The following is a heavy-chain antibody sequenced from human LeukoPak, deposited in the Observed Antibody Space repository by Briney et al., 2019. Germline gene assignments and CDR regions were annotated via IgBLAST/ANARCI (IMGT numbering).Heavy chain of an antibody. CDR2: IKSKSDGGTT. CDR3: TTDLGSD. J-gene: IGHJ4*02. V-gene: IGHV3-15*01. Sequence: GGSLRLSCAASGFTFTNAWMNWVRQAPGKGLETVGRIKSKSDGGTTYYAAPVKGRFTISRDDSKNTLYLQMNSLKIGDTAVYYCTTDLGSDWGQGTLVTVSS. D-gene: IGHD1-26*01. CDR1: GFTFTNAW.